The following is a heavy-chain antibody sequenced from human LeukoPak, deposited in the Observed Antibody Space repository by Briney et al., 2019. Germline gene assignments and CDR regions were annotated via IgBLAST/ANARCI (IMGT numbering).Heavy chain of an antibody. CDR2: INPSSGGT. J-gene: IGHJ4*02. CDR3: ARSRGRISVFGTTIRDFDY. V-gene: IGHV1-2*02. CDR1: GYMFTGYY. D-gene: IGHD3-3*01. Sequence: ASVKVSCKASGYMFTGYYIHWVRQAPGQGLEWVGWINPSSGGTIYAQTIQGRVTLTRDRSVSTAYMELNRLRSDDTAVYYCARSRGRISVFGTTIRDFDYWGQGTLVTVSS.